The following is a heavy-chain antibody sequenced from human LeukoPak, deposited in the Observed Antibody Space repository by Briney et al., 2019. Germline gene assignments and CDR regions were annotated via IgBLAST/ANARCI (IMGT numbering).Heavy chain of an antibody. D-gene: IGHD1-26*01. J-gene: IGHJ4*02. V-gene: IGHV3-11*01. CDR3: AREVRGSGRDFDY. Sequence: GGSLRLSCAASGFSCSDFYMSWIRQAPGMGLEWISYIGTRSNPIYYADSVKGRFTISRDDAKNSLYLQMNSLRDEDTAVYFCAREVRGSGRDFDYWGQGILVTVST. CDR1: GFSCSDFY. CDR2: IGTRSNPI.